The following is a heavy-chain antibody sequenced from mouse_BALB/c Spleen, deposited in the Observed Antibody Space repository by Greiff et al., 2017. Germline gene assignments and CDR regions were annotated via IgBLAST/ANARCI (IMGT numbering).Heavy chain of an antibody. J-gene: IGHJ3*01. Sequence: VQLQESGAELARPGASVKLSCKASGYTFTSYWMQWVKQRPGQGLEWIGAIYPGDGDTRYTQKFKGKATLTADKSSSTAYMQLSSLASEDSAVYYCARRGYGYDEGFAYWGQGTLVTVSA. D-gene: IGHD2-2*01. CDR2: IYPGDGDT. CDR3: ARRGYGYDEGFAY. CDR1: GYTFTSYW. V-gene: IGHV1-87*01.